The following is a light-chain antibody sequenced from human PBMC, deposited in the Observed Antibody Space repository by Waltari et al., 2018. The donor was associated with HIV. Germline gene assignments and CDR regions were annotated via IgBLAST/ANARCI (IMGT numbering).Light chain of an antibody. Sequence: SYELTQPPSVSVSPGTTARITCSGDALPKQYAYWYQQKPGEAPVAVIYKDSERPSGIPERFSGSSSGTTVTLTISGVQAEDEADYYCQSADSSGTWVFGGGTELTVL. J-gene: IGLJ3*02. V-gene: IGLV3-25*03. CDR1: ALPKQY. CDR3: QSADSSGTWV. CDR2: KDS.